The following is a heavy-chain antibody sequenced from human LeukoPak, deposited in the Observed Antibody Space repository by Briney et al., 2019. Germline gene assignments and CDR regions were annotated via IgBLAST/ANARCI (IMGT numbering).Heavy chain of an antibody. V-gene: IGHV1-69*04. CDR3: TREGVYAPDPSSYHRDAFDI. CDR2: IIPVFGVS. Sequence: ASVKVSCKASGGSFSSYVITWVRQAPGQGLEWMGRIIPVFGVSNFAQKFQGRVTITADQSTNTAHMELSRLESGDTAVYYCTREGVYAPDPSSYHRDAFDIWGQGTVVIVSS. CDR1: GGSFSSYV. D-gene: IGHD3-16*02. J-gene: IGHJ3*02.